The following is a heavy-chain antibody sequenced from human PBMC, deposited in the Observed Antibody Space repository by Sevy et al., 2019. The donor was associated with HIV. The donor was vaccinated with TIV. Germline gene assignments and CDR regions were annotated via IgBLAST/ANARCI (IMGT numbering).Heavy chain of an antibody. CDR1: GYSFNSSG. V-gene: IGHV3-23*01. D-gene: IGHD3-22*01. CDR2: IYGTSGTT. J-gene: IGHJ3*02. Sequence: GGSLRLSCTASGYSFNSSGMHWVRQAPGKGLEWVSTIYGTSGTTYYAESVRGRFTISRDNSMNTLFLQMNTLRTEDTALYYCAGGRYDSSGSFDAFDIWGQGTMVTVSS. CDR3: AGGRYDSSGSFDAFDI.